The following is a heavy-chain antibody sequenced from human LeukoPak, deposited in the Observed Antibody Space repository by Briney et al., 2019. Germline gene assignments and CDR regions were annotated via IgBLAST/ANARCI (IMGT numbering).Heavy chain of an antibody. V-gene: IGHV4-59*08. CDR2: IYYSGST. J-gene: IGHJ3*02. Sequence: SETLSLTCTVSGGSISSYYWSWIRQPPGKGLEWIGYIYYSGSTNYNPSLKSRVTISVDTSKSQFSLKLSSVTAADTAMYYCAASWDGSGSSDAFDIWGQGTMVTVSS. CDR3: AASWDGSGSSDAFDI. D-gene: IGHD3-10*01. CDR1: GGSISSYY.